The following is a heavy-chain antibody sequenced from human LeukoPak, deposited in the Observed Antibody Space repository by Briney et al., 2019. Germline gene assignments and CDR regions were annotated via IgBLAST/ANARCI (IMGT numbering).Heavy chain of an antibody. D-gene: IGHD3-16*02. V-gene: IGHV7-4-1*02. CDR3: AXXXXXXXELSLPDY. CDR1: GXXXTXXA. J-gene: IGHJ4*02. Sequence: GXXXTXXAMNWVGQAPGQGLEXXGWIHPSNGNPTXTQGFKGGFVFSLDTSGSTTYLQISSLKAEDTAVYYCAXXXXXXXELSLPDYWGQGTLVTVSS. CDR2: IHPSNGNP.